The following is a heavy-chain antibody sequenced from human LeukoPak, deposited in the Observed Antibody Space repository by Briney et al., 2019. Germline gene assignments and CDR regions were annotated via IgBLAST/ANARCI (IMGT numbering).Heavy chain of an antibody. CDR1: GLSFGGDA. CDR3: TINYYNGSLYEDY. Sequence: PGGSLRLSCRGSGLSFGGDAVSWVRQAPGKGLEWVGFIRDRVSGGTTEYVASVRGSFTISRDDSRSIAYLQMTRLKTEDTAVYYCTINYYNGSLYEDYWGQGTLVTVSS. V-gene: IGHV3-49*04. J-gene: IGHJ4*02. CDR2: IRDRVSGGTT. D-gene: IGHD3-22*01.